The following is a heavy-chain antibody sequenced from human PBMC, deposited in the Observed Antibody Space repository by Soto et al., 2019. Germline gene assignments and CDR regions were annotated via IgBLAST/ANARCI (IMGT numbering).Heavy chain of an antibody. Sequence: GGSLRLSCAASGFTFSSYSMNWVRQAPGKGLEWVSYISSSSSTIYYADSVKGRFTISRDNAKNSLYLQMNSLRDEDTAVYYCARDPLSLRIAVGMAFDIWGQGTMVTVSS. CDR3: ARDPLSLRIAVGMAFDI. V-gene: IGHV3-48*02. D-gene: IGHD6-19*01. CDR2: ISSSSSTI. J-gene: IGHJ3*02. CDR1: GFTFSSYS.